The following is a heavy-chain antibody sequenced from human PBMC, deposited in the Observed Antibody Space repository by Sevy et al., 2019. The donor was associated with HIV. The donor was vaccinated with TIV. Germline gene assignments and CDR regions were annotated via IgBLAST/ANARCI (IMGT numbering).Heavy chain of an antibody. J-gene: IGHJ4*02. Sequence: GGSLRLSCAASGFTFSANWMNWVRQAPGKGLGWVANIKGDGSDKHYVDSVEGGFTISRDNAKNLLYLQMNSLRVEDTAVYYCAHETFGRFESWGQGTLVTVSS. CDR1: GFTFSANW. CDR2: IKGDGSDK. CDR3: AHETFGRFES. D-gene: IGHD3-16*01. V-gene: IGHV3-7*01.